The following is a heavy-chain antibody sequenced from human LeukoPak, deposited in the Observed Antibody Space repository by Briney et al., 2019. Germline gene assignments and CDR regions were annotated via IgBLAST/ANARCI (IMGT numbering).Heavy chain of an antibody. D-gene: IGHD6-13*01. J-gene: IGHJ4*02. CDR3: AKSSYRGAIAAAGVDY. V-gene: IGHV5-51*01. CDR1: GYSFTTNW. Sequence: GESLKISCKASGYSFTTNWIGWVRQMPGQGLEWMGIIFPGDSDTRYSPSFQGQVIISADKSISTAYLQWRSLKASDTAIYYCAKSSYRGAIAAAGVDYWGQGTLVTVSS. CDR2: IFPGDSDT.